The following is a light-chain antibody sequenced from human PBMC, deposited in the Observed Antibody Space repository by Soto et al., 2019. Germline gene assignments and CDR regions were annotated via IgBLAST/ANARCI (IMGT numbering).Light chain of an antibody. CDR1: QGLSNF. V-gene: IGKV1-12*01. J-gene: IGKJ4*01. Sequence: DIQMTQSPSSVSASVGDRVTITCRASQGLSNFLAWYQQKPGKVPNVLIYGASNLQSGVPSRFSGSGSGTDFTLTISTLQPEDFATYFCQQGNSFPLTFGGGTKVEIK. CDR2: GAS. CDR3: QQGNSFPLT.